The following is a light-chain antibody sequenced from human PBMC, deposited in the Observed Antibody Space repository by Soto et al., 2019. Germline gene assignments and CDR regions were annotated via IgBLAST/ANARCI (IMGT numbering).Light chain of an antibody. CDR2: DAS. V-gene: IGKV3-11*01. J-gene: IGKJ4*01. Sequence: EILLTQSPATLSLSPGERATLSCRASQSVSSYLAWYQQQPGQAPRLLIYDASNRATGIPARFSGSGSGTDFTLTINSLEPEDFSVYYCQHRSTWPLTFGGGTKVQIK. CDR3: QHRSTWPLT. CDR1: QSVSSY.